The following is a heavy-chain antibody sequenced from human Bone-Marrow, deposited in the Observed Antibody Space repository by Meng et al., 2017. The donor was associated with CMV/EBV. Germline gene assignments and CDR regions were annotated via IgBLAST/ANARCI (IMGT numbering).Heavy chain of an antibody. CDR1: GYTFTGYY. V-gene: IGHV1-2*02. J-gene: IGHJ5*02. CDR2: INPNSGGT. Sequence: VHLVRSGAEVKKPGASVKVSCKASGYTFTGYYMHWVRQAPGQGLEWMGWINPNSGGTNYAQKFQGRVTMTRDTSISTAYMELSRLRSDDTAVYYCAREGGSIGGWFDPWGQGTLVTVSS. D-gene: IGHD3-16*01. CDR3: AREGGSIGGWFDP.